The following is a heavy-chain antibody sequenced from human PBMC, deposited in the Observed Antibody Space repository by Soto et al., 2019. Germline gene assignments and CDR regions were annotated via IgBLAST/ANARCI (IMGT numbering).Heavy chain of an antibody. J-gene: IGHJ5*02. CDR1: GFTFSSFA. V-gene: IGHV3-30-3*01. Sequence: QVQLVESGGGVVQPGRSLRLSCAASGFTFSSFAMHWVRQAPGKGLEWVAFISYDGSNKYYADSLKGRFTISRDNSKNTLYLQISSLRTEDTAVYYCARDFYGGVPGGWSDPWGQGTLVTVSS. D-gene: IGHD3-16*01. CDR3: ARDFYGGVPGGWSDP. CDR2: ISYDGSNK.